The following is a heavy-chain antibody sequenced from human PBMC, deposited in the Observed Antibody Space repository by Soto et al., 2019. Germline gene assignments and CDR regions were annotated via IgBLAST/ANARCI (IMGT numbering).Heavy chain of an antibody. CDR3: ARGTRVAPTASYYLVP. D-gene: IGHD3-10*01. J-gene: IGHJ5*02. V-gene: IGHV1-3*01. CDR2: INAGNGNT. Sequence: ASVKVYCKASGYTFSKSATQLVRQALGQRPEWMGWINAGNGNTKYSQKFQDRFTITRDTSANTAYMDLRSLTSEDTAVYYCARGTRVAPTASYYLVPWG. CDR1: GYTFSKSA.